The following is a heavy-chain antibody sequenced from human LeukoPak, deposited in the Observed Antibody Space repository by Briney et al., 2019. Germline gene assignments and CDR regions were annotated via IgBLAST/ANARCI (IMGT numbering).Heavy chain of an antibody. J-gene: IGHJ4*02. V-gene: IGHV3-23*01. CDR3: AKAVDRGIRAFDY. Sequence: TGGSLRLSCSASGFTFSNYAMTWVRQAPEKGLEWMSAVCDSGGSTYYADSVKGRFTISRDNSKTTLYLQMDSLSVEDTATYYCAKAVDRGIRAFDYGGPGTLVAVSS. CDR1: GFTFSNYA. CDR2: VCDSGGST. D-gene: IGHD3-10*01.